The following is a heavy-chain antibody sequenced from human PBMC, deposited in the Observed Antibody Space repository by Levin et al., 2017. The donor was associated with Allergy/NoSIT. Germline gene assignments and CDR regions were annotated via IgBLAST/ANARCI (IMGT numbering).Heavy chain of an antibody. J-gene: IGHJ4*02. V-gene: IGHV3-48*01. Sequence: GGSLRLSCAASGFILRTSDMNWVRQAPGKGLEWISFITKPSRTISYADSVKGRFTASRDNAKNLLYLDMNSLRAEDTAVYYCVTDESGDEDFDYWGQGTLVTVSS. CDR2: ITKPSRTI. CDR3: VTDESGDEDFDY. CDR1: GFILRTSD. D-gene: IGHD7-27*01.